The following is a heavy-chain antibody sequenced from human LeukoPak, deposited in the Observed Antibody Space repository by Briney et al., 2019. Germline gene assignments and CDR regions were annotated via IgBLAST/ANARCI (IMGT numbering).Heavy chain of an antibody. D-gene: IGHD3-3*01. CDR3: ARALYDFWSGYYFFDP. V-gene: IGHV1-8*03. J-gene: IGHJ5*02. Sequence: ASVKDSCKASGYTFTSYDINWVRQATGQGLEWMGWMNPNSGNTGYAQKFQGRVTITRNTSISTAYMELSSLRSEDTAVYYCARALYDFWSGYYFFDPWGQGTLVTVSS. CDR2: MNPNSGNT. CDR1: GYTFTSYD.